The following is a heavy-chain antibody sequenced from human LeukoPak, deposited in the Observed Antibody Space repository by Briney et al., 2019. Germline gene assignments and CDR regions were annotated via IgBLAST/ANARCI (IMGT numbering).Heavy chain of an antibody. CDR3: AKKRPFYYDRDGYLGDFDY. CDR2: ISGSGDRT. CDR1: GFTFSSYG. D-gene: IGHD3-22*01. J-gene: IGHJ4*02. Sequence: GGSLRLSCVASGFTFSSYGMSWVRQAPGKGLEWVSGISGSGDRTHYTDSVKGRFTISRDSSKNTLSLQMSTLRAEDTAVYYCAKKRPFYYDRDGYLGDFDYWGQGILVTVSP. V-gene: IGHV3-23*01.